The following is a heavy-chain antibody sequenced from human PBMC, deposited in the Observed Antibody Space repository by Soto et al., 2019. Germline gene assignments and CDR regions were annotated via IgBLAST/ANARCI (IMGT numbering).Heavy chain of an antibody. J-gene: IGHJ6*03. CDR2: INSDGSII. CDR3: AKDEKLEPQYYSYMDV. Sequence: GGSVRLSCAASGVSFSSYWMHWVRQAPGKGLVWVSRINSDGSIISNADSVKGRFTISRDNSKNTLYLQMNSLRAEDTAVYYCAKDEKLEPQYYSYMDVWGKGTTVTVSS. V-gene: IGHV3-74*01. D-gene: IGHD1-1*01. CDR1: GVSFSSYW.